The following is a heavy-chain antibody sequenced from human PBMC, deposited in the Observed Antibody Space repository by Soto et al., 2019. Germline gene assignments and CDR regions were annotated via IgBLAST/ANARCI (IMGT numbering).Heavy chain of an antibody. CDR2: IYTTGSA. Sequence: TLSLTCAVPGVSIKTFYWCWIRKPPGKGLEWIGRIYTTGSANHNPSLKSRVTMSVDTSKNQVSLKLTSVTAADAGVYYCARDDYYDSNNWFDPWGQGILVTVSS. D-gene: IGHD3-9*01. CDR1: GVSIKTFY. CDR3: ARDDYYDSNNWFDP. V-gene: IGHV4-4*07. J-gene: IGHJ5*02.